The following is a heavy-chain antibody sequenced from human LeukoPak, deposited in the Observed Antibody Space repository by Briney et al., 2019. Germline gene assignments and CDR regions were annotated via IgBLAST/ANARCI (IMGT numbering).Heavy chain of an antibody. CDR2: IWYDGSNK. J-gene: IGHJ4*02. CDR1: GFTFSSYG. D-gene: IGHD5-18*01. V-gene: IGHV3-33*01. CDR3: ARDPYSYGSLVDY. Sequence: GGSLRLSCAASGFTFSSYGMHWVRQAPGKGLEWVAVIWYDGSNKYYADSVKGRFTISRDNSKNTPYLQMNSLRAEDTAVYYCARDPYSYGSLVDYWGQGTLVTVSS.